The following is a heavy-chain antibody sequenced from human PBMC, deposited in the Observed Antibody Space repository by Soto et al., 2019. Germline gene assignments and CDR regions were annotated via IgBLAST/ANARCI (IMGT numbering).Heavy chain of an antibody. CDR3: ARLSREWPTLAFDY. D-gene: IGHD3-3*01. Sequence: SETLSLTCTVSGGSISSSSYYWGWIRQPPGKGLEWIGSIYYSGSTYYNPSLKSRVTISVDTSKNQFSLKLSSVTAADTAVYYCARLSREWPTLAFDYWGQGTLVTVSS. J-gene: IGHJ4*02. CDR1: GGSISSSSYY. CDR2: IYYSGST. V-gene: IGHV4-39*01.